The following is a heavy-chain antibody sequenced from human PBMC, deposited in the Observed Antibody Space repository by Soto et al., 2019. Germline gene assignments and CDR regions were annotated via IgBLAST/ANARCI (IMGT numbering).Heavy chain of an antibody. V-gene: IGHV3-23*01. J-gene: IGHJ4*02. CDR1: GFTFSSYA. Sequence: ESGGDLVQPVGSLRLSCAASGFTFSSYAMSWVRQAPGKWLEWVSTISGRGDHTYYTDSVKGRFTISRDNSKNTLYVHMNSLRAADTAVYYCARAQPTYSSSYFDYWGQGTLVTVSS. CDR2: ISGRGDHT. CDR3: ARAQPTYSSSYFDY. D-gene: IGHD3-22*01.